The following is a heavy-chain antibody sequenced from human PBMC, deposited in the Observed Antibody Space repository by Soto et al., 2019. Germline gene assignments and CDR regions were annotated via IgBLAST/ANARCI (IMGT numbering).Heavy chain of an antibody. CDR1: GYSISSGYY. CDR2: IYHSGST. Sequence: SETLSLTCAVSGYSISSGYYWGWIRQPPGKGLEWIGSIYHSGSTYYNPSLKSRVTISVDTSKNQFSLKLSSVTAADTAVYYCARVPSSSWYWFDPWGQGTLVTVSS. V-gene: IGHV4-38-2*01. J-gene: IGHJ5*02. CDR3: ARVPSSSWYWFDP. D-gene: IGHD6-13*01.